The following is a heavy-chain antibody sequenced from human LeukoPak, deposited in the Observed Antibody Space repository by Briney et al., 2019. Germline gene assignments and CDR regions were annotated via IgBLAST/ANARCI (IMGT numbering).Heavy chain of an antibody. Sequence: GGSLRLSCAASGFPFSVAWMHWFRQVPGKGLMWVSRITTDETTTYADSVRGRFSISRDNAKNTVYLQMNSLRIEDTAVYYCAKDWFATTDYWGQGTLVTVSS. J-gene: IGHJ4*02. D-gene: IGHD1/OR15-1a*01. CDR1: GFPFSVAW. V-gene: IGHV3-74*01. CDR2: ITTDETT. CDR3: AKDWFATTDY.